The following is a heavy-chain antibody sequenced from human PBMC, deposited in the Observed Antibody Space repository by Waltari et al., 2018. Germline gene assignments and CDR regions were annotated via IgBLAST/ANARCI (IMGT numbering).Heavy chain of an antibody. CDR3: VMVGATKGADY. D-gene: IGHD1-26*01. CDR2: IYHSGST. Sequence: QVQLQESGPGLVKPSATLSLTCAVSGYSISSGYYWGWIRQPPGTGREWIGSIYHSGSTYYNPSLKSRVTISVDTSKNQFSLKLSSVTAADTAVYYCVMVGATKGADYWGQGTLVTVSS. J-gene: IGHJ4*02. V-gene: IGHV4-38-2*01. CDR1: GYSISSGYY.